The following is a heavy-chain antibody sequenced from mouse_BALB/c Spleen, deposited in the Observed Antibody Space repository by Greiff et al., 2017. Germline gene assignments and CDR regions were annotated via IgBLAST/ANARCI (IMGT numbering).Heavy chain of an antibody. CDR1: GFTFSDYG. J-gene: IGHJ4*01. CDR3: ARKKGNRDYYAMDY. D-gene: IGHD2-1*01. V-gene: IGHV5-15*02. Sequence: EVNVVESGGGLVQPGGSRKLSCAASGFTFSDYGMAWVRQAPGKGPEWVAFISNLAYSIYYADTVTGRFTISRENAKNTLYLEMSSLRSEDTAMYYCARKKGNRDYYAMDYWGQGTSVTVSS. CDR2: ISNLAYSI.